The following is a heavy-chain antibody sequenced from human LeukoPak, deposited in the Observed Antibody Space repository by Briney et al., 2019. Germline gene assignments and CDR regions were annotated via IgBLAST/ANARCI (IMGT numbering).Heavy chain of an antibody. CDR2: IYYSGST. Sequence: SETLSLTCTVSGGSISSYYWSWIRQPPGKGLEWIGYIYYSGSTNYNPSLKSRVTISVDTSKNQFSLKLSSVTAADTAVYYCARAVEAYNWNYYYYMDVWGKGTTVTVSS. CDR1: GGSISSYY. J-gene: IGHJ6*03. D-gene: IGHD1-20*01. CDR3: ARAVEAYNWNYYYYMDV. V-gene: IGHV4-59*12.